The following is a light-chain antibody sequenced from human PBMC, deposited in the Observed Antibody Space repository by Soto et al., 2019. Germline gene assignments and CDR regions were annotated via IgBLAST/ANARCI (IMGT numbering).Light chain of an antibody. CDR3: QKYTSALFT. CDR1: QGISNY. CDR2: AAS. J-gene: IGKJ5*01. V-gene: IGKV1-27*01. Sequence: DIEMTQSPSSLSASVGDRVTITCRASQGISNYLAWYQQKPGQVPTLLIYAASTLQSGVPSRFSGSGSGTDFTLTINSLQPEDVATYYCQKYTSALFTFGQGTRLDVK.